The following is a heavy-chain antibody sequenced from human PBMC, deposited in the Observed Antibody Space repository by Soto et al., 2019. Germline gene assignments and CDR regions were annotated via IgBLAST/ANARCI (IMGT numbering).Heavy chain of an antibody. V-gene: IGHV3-48*01. Sequence: GGSLRLSCAASGFTFSSFSMNWVRQAPGKGLEWVSYISSSSGTILYADSVKGRFTISRDDAKNSLYLQMNSLRAEDTAIYYCARDINWSIDSWGQGALVTVSS. CDR2: ISSSSGTI. CDR3: ARDINWSIDS. J-gene: IGHJ4*02. CDR1: GFTFSSFS. D-gene: IGHD1-1*01.